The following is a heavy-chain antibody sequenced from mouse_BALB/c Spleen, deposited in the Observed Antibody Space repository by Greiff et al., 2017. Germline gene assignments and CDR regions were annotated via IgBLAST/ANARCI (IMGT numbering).Heavy chain of an antibody. CDR1: GFTFTDYY. J-gene: IGHJ2*01. CDR2: IRNKANGYTT. CDR3: ATYWFDY. D-gene: IGHD2-10*01. V-gene: IGHV7-3*02. Sequence: DVQLVESGGGLVQPGGSLRLSCATSGFTFTDYYMSWVRQPPGKALEWLGFIRNKANGYTTEYSASVKGRFTISRDNSQSILYLQMNTLRAEDSATYYCATYWFDYWGQGTTLTVSS.